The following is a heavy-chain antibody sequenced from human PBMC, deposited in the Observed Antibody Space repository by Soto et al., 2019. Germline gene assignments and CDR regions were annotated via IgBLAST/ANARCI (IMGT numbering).Heavy chain of an antibody. CDR2: ISYDGTYK. J-gene: IGHJ4*02. Sequence: QVQLVESGGGVVQPGRSLRLSCAASGFIISGYAMHWVRQAPGKGLEWVALISYDGTYKYYADSVKGRFTMSRDKSKNTLYLQMNSLRAEDTAVFYCARGGDYDFFDYWGQGTLVTVSS. D-gene: IGHD3-3*01. CDR3: ARGGDYDFFDY. V-gene: IGHV3-30-3*01. CDR1: GFIISGYA.